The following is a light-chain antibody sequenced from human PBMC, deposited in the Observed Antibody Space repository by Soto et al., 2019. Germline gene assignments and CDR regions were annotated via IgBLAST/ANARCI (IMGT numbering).Light chain of an antibody. V-gene: IGLV2-23*01. J-gene: IGLJ2*01. CDR1: SSDIGSYNL. CDR2: VDS. Sequence: QSVLTQPASVSGSPGQSLTISCIGTSSDIGSYNLVSWYQQHPGTAPKLLISVDSKRPSGVPNRFSGSKSGNTASLTIAGLQAEDEAVYYCCAYAGGSTYVLFGGGTKLTVL. CDR3: CAYAGGSTYVL.